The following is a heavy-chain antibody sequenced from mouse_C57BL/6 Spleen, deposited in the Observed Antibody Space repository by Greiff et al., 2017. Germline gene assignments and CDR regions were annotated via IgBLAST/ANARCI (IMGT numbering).Heavy chain of an antibody. CDR1: GFTFSNYW. V-gene: IGHV6-3*01. Sequence: EVQGVESGGGLVQPGGSMKLSCVASGFTFSNYWMNWVRQSPEKGLEWVAQIRLKSDNYATHYAESVKGRFTISRDDSKSSVYLQMNNLRAEDTGIYYCTGANWDGGFAYWGQGTLVTVSA. CDR3: TGANWDGGFAY. D-gene: IGHD4-1*02. CDR2: IRLKSDNYAT. J-gene: IGHJ3*01.